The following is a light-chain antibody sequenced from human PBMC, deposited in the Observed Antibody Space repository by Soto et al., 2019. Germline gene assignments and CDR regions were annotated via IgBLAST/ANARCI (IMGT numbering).Light chain of an antibody. CDR2: LGD. CDR3: AAWDDNLNAYV. V-gene: IGLV1-47*02. J-gene: IGLJ1*01. CDR1: SSNIGRNY. Sequence: QSVLPQTPSVSGTPGQTVTISCSGSSSNIGRNYVYWYQHLPGTAPKLLIYLGDQRASGVSDRFSGSKSGTSASLAINGLRSDDEADYYCAAWDDNLNAYVFGSGTKLTVL.